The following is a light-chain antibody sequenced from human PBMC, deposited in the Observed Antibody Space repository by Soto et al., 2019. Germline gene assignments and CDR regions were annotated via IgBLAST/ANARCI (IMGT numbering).Light chain of an antibody. V-gene: IGKV3-15*01. Sequence: EIGMTQSPATLSVSPVERATLSCRASQNISSNLAWYQQTPGQAPRVLIDGASTMATGIPARFSGSGSGPEFTLTISSLQSEDFAVYDCQQYNNWLWKLGQGTKVDIK. CDR2: GAS. CDR1: QNISSN. J-gene: IGKJ1*01. CDR3: QQYNNWLWK.